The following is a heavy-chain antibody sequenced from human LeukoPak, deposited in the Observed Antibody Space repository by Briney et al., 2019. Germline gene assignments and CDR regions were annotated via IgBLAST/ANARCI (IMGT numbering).Heavy chain of an antibody. CDR1: GSIFTSYW. CDR2: IYPGDSDT. CDR3: ARHIPHSSGWSYFDY. V-gene: IGHV5-51*01. Sequence: GGSLQICGEGSGSIFTSYWIGWGRQLAGEGVEGMGIIYPGDSDTKYSPSFQGQVTISADKSISTAYLQWSSLRASDTAMYYCARHIPHSSGWSYFDYWGQGTLVTVSS. J-gene: IGHJ4*02. D-gene: IGHD6-19*01.